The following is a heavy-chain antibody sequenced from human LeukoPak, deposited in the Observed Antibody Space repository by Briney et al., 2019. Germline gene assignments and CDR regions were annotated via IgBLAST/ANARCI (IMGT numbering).Heavy chain of an antibody. CDR1: GFTFSSYS. CDR3: ARGGEYDPGYFDY. Sequence: PGGSLRLSCAASGFTFSSYSMNWVRQAPGKGLEWVSYISSSSSTIYYADSVKGRFTISRDNAKNSLYLQMNSLRAEDTAVYYCARGGEYDPGYFDYWGQGTLVTVSS. CDR2: ISSSSSTI. D-gene: IGHD2/OR15-2a*01. J-gene: IGHJ4*02. V-gene: IGHV3-48*01.